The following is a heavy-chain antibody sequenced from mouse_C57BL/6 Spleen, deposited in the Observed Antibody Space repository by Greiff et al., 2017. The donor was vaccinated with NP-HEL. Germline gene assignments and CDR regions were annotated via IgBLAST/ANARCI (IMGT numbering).Heavy chain of an antibody. CDR1: GFTFSDYG. J-gene: IGHJ4*01. D-gene: IGHD2-4*01. Sequence: EVQGVESGGGLVKPGGSLKLSCAASGFTFSDYGMHWVRQAPEKGLEWVAYISSGSSTIYYADTVKGRFTISRDNAKNTLFLQMTSLRSEDTAMYYCAGGNYYDYDRAMDYWGQGTSVTVSS. CDR3: AGGNYYDYDRAMDY. V-gene: IGHV5-17*01. CDR2: ISSGSSTI.